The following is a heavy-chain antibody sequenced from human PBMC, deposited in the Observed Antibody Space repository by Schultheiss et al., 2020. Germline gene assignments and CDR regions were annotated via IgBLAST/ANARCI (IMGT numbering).Heavy chain of an antibody. CDR1: GGSFSSYY. Sequence: SETLSLTCAVYGGSFSSYYWSWIRQPAEKGLEWIGYIYHSGSTYYNPSLKSRVTISVDTSKNQFSLKLSSVTAADTAVYYCARSYIVVIPATIYFDYWGQGTLVTVSS. CDR3: ARSYIVVIPATIYFDY. D-gene: IGHD2-2*01. CDR2: IYHSGST. V-gene: IGHV4-4*09. J-gene: IGHJ4*02.